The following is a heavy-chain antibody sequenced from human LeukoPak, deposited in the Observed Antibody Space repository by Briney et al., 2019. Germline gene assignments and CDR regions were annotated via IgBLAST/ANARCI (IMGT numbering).Heavy chain of an antibody. D-gene: IGHD1/OR15-1a*01. Sequence: SETLSLTCTVAGVSISDFHWSWLRQSPEKGLEWIGWITNSGDANYNPSLESRLAMSAETTKRQLSLRVTSVTDANTAVYYCARHVEHAAYFHHWGQGILVTVSS. CDR1: GVSISDFH. CDR2: ITNSGDA. V-gene: IGHV4-59*08. J-gene: IGHJ4*02. CDR3: ARHVEHAAYFHH.